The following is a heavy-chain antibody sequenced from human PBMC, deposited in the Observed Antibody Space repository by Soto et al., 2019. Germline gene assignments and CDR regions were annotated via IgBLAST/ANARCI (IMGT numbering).Heavy chain of an antibody. D-gene: IGHD2-2*01. V-gene: IGHV3-74*01. CDR2: INSDGSST. CDR3: ATGIVPATKWGYYSYGLDV. CDR1: GFTFSSYW. Sequence: GGSLRLSCAASGFTFSSYWMHWVRQAPGKGLVWVSRINSDGSSTSYADSVKGRFTTSWDKAKNSLYLQMNTLSAEDTAVYYCATGIVPATKWGYYSYGLDVWGQGTTVTVSS. J-gene: IGHJ6*02.